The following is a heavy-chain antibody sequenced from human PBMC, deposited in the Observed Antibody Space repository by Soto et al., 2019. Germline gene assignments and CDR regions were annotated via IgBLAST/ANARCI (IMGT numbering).Heavy chain of an antibody. CDR2: ISGSGENT. V-gene: IGHV3-23*01. Sequence: GGSLRLSCAASGFTFSSYAMSWVRQAPGKGLEWVSAISGSGENTHYADSVKGRVTISRDNSKNTLYLQVNSPRAEDTALYYCAKKAATYGAFDVWGQGTMVTVSS. CDR3: AKKAATYGAFDV. CDR1: GFTFSSYA. J-gene: IGHJ3*01. D-gene: IGHD1-26*01.